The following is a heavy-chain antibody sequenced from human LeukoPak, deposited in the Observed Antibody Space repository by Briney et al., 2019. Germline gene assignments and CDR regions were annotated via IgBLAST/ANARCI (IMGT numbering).Heavy chain of an antibody. V-gene: IGHV1-2*04. CDR3: ARGGADLGYSGYEKPNFDY. D-gene: IGHD5-12*01. CDR2: MNTNSGAT. Sequence: GASVKVSCKASGYTXTGYYMHWVRQAPGQGPEWMGWMNTNSGATNYAQKFQGWVTMTRDTFISTAYMDLSMRSDDTAVYYCARGGADLGYSGYEKPNFDYWGQGTLVTVSS. CDR1: GYTXTGYY. J-gene: IGHJ4*02.